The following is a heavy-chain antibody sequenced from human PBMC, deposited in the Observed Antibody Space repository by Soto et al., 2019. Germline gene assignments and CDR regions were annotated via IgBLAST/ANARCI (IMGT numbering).Heavy chain of an antibody. CDR2: IYYSGST. CDR3: ARGFDSSGYLDYFDY. D-gene: IGHD3-22*01. CDR1: GGSISSGGYY. J-gene: IGHJ4*02. Sequence: KTSETLSLTCTVSGGSISSGGYYWSWIRQHPGKGLEWIGYIYYSGSTYYNPSLKSRVTISVDTSKNQFSLKLSSVTAADTAVYYCARGFDSSGYLDYFDYWGQGTLVTVSS. V-gene: IGHV4-31*03.